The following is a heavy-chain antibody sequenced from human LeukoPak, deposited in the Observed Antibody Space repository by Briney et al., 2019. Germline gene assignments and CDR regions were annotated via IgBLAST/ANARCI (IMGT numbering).Heavy chain of an antibody. CDR3: ARGGGLDV. CDR1: GFTFSSYW. J-gene: IGHJ6*02. Sequence: GGSLRLSCAASGFTFSSYWMDWARQAPGKGLEWVASINHNGNVNYYVDSVKGRFTISGDNAKNSLYLQMSNLRAEDTAVYFCARGGGLDVWGQGATVTVSS. V-gene: IGHV3-7*03. CDR2: INHNGNVN. D-gene: IGHD3-16*01.